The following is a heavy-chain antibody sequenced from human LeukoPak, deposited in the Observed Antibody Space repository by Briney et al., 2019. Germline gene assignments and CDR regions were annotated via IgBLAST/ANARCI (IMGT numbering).Heavy chain of an antibody. CDR2: IKEDGSKK. CDR3: ARLPGMDV. CDR1: GFTFSCHW. V-gene: IGHV3-7*03. Sequence: GGSLRLSCPASGFTFSCHWMTWVRQAPGKGLEWVANIKEDGSKKNYVDSVKGRFTISRDNAKNSLYLQMTSLRAEDTAVYYCARLPGMDVWGQGTTVTVSS. J-gene: IGHJ6*02.